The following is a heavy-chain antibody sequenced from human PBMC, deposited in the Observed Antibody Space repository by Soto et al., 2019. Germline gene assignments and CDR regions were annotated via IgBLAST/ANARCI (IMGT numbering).Heavy chain of an antibody. CDR2: ISSSSSYT. CDR1: GFTFSDYY. J-gene: IGHJ6*02. CDR3: ARVRALAADCMDV. Sequence: QVQLVESGGGLVKPGGSLRLSCAASGFTFSDYYMIWLRQAPGKGLKWVSYISSSSSYTNYADSVKGRYTISRDNAKNSLYLQMNCLRADGTAVYYCARVRALAADCMDVGAQGPTVTVSS. V-gene: IGHV3-11*05. D-gene: IGHD6-19*01.